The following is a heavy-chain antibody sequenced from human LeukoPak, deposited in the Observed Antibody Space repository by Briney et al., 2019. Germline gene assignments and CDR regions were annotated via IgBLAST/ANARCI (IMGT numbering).Heavy chain of an antibody. CDR2: IYHSGST. Sequence: SETLSLTCTVSGGSISSSSYYWGWIRQPPGKGLEWIGEIYHSGSTNYNPSLKSRVTISVDTSKNQLSLKLSSVTAADTAVYYCGYCSSTSCRMRAFDIWGQGTMVTVSS. V-gene: IGHV4-39*07. CDR3: GYCSSTSCRMRAFDI. J-gene: IGHJ3*02. CDR1: GGSISSSSYY. D-gene: IGHD2-2*01.